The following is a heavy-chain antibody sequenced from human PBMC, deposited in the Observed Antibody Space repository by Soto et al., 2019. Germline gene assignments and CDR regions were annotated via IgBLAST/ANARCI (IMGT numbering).Heavy chain of an antibody. CDR1: GFIFEDYD. CDR3: VKGTFSSAKVIFDY. V-gene: IGHV3-9*01. J-gene: IGHJ4*02. CDR2: ISSNSGAI. Sequence: EVQLVESGGGLAQPGRSLRLSCVASGFIFEDYDMHLFRQVPRKGLEWVSSISSNSGAIKYADSVKGRFTFSRDNAKNSMYLEMNSLRVEETALYFCVKGTFSSAKVIFDYWGQGTLVTVSS. D-gene: IGHD6-19*01.